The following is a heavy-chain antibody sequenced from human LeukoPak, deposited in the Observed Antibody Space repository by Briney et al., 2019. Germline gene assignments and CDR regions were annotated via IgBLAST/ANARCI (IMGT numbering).Heavy chain of an antibody. CDR2: IYYSGST. Sequence: SSETLSLTCTVSGGSISSYYWSWIRQPPGKGLEWIGYIYYSGSTNYNPSLKSRATISVDTSKNQFSLKLSSVTAADTAVYYCARQVTGYSSSWHERAPNWFDPWGQGTLVTVSS. CDR1: GGSISSYY. CDR3: ARQVTGYSSSWHERAPNWFDP. V-gene: IGHV4-59*08. D-gene: IGHD6-13*01. J-gene: IGHJ5*02.